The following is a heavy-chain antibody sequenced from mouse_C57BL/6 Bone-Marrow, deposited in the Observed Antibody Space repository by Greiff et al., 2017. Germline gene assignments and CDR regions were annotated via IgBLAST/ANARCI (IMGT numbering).Heavy chain of an antibody. J-gene: IGHJ3*01. Sequence: VQLQQSGPELVKPGASVKISCKASGYAFSSSWMNWVKQRPGQGLEWIGRIYPGDGDTNYNGKFKGKATLTADKSSSTAYMQLSSLTSEASAVYCCAKGYRGFAYWGQGTLVTVSA. CDR1: GYAFSSSW. CDR2: IYPGDGDT. V-gene: IGHV1-82*01. D-gene: IGHD2-12*01. CDR3: AKGYRGFAY.